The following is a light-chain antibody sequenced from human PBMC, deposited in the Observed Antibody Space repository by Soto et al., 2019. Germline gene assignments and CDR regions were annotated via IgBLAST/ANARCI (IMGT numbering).Light chain of an antibody. CDR3: QQGYSNPWT. J-gene: IGKJ1*01. V-gene: IGKV1-39*01. CDR2: AAS. Sequence: IQMTQSPSSLSASIGDRVTITFRASQTVNTYLHWYQQKPGKAPKLLIYAASNLQSGVPSRFSGSGSGTNFTLSLNSLQPEDFATYYCQQGYSNPWTFGQGTKVDIK. CDR1: QTVNTY.